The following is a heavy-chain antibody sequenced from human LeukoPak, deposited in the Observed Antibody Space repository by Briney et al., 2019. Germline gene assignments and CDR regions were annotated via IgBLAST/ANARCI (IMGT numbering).Heavy chain of an antibody. Sequence: PSETLSLTCTVSGSSISSYYWSWIRQPPGKGLEWIGSIYYSGSTYYNPSLKSRVPISVDTSKNQFSLKLSSVTAADTAVYYCARLGLDTRPIDYWGQGTLVTVSS. CDR2: IYYSGST. CDR3: ARLGLDTRPIDY. J-gene: IGHJ4*02. CDR1: GSSISSYY. V-gene: IGHV4-59*05. D-gene: IGHD3/OR15-3a*01.